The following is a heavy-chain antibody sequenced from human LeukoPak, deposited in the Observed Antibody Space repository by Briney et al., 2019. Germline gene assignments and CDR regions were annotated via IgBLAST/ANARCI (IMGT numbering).Heavy chain of an antibody. D-gene: IGHD2-15*01. CDR1: GFTFSSYS. CDR2: ISSSSSTI. V-gene: IGHV3-48*01. CDR3: AKSGLNRFDY. J-gene: IGHJ4*02. Sequence: PGGSLRLSCAASGFTFSSYSMNWVRQAPGKGLEWVSYISSSSSTIYYADSVKGRFTISRDNSKNTLYLQMSSLRAEDTAVYYCAKSGLNRFDYWGQGTLVTVSS.